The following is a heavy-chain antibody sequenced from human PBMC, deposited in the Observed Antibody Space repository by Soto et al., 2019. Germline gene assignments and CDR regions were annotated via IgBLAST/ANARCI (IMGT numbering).Heavy chain of an antibody. CDR1: GIVFSDY. D-gene: IGHD3-16*01. CDR2: ISGSGRTI. CDR3: PRLPFPWGGFDP. J-gene: IGHJ5*02. V-gene: IGHV3-11*01. Sequence: QVQLVESGGGLVKPGGSLRLSCAASGIVFSDYMSWVRQAPGKGLEWLSYISGSGRTIYSADSVKGRFTISRDNATNSLYLQMNNVRPEDPAAYSCPRLPFPWGGFDPWGQEHWSPSPQ.